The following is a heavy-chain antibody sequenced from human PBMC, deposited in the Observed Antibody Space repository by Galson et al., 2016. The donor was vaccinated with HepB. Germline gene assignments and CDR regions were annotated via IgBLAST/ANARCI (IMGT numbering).Heavy chain of an antibody. V-gene: IGHV4-31*03. CDR3: VRDSYVDYGGFGH. Sequence: TLSLTCTVSGVSISSGGYYWSWIRQRPGMGLEWIGYIYYSGSAYYNPSLKSRVTMSLQTSDNQFSLKLIYVTAADTAVYYCVRDSYVDYGGFGHWGQGTLVTVSS. CDR2: IYYSGSA. CDR1: GVSISSGGYY. D-gene: IGHD4-17*01. J-gene: IGHJ1*01.